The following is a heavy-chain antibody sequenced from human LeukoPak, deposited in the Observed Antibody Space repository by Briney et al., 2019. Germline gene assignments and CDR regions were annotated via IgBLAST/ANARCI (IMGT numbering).Heavy chain of an antibody. J-gene: IGHJ6*03. CDR2: ISSSGSTL. D-gene: IGHD4-11*01. CDR1: GFTCSDYS. CDR3: ARGVPKTSYYYYYMDV. V-gene: IGHV3-48*01. Sequence: GGSLRLSCVASGFTCSDYSMNWVRQAPGKGLEWVSYISSSGSTLNYADSVKGRFTISRDNAKNSLYLQMNSLRAEDTAVYYCARGVPKTSYYYYYMDVWGKGTTVTVSS.